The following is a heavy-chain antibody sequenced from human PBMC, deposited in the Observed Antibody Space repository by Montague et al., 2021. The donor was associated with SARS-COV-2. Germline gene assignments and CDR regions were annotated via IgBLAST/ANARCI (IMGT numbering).Heavy chain of an antibody. V-gene: IGHV4-34*01. Sequence: SETLSLTCAVYGGSFSGYYWTWIRQAPGKGLEWIGEITHRGSTTYNPSLESRVTITVDTSKKQFSLELRSVTAADTAVYYCARWISWLRGVDEWGQGTLVTVSS. CDR2: ITHRGST. CDR1: GGSFSGYY. CDR3: ARWISWLRGVDE. D-gene: IGHD3-10*01. J-gene: IGHJ4*02.